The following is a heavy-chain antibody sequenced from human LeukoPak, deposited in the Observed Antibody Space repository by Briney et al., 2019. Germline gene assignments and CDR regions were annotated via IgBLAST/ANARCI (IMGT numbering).Heavy chain of an antibody. Sequence: GGSLRLSCAASGFTFSSYSMNWVRQAPGKGLEWVSAISGSGGSTYYADSVKGRFTISRDNSKNTLYLQMNSLRAEDTAVYYCAYTLAAAGSFDYWGQGTLVTVSS. CDR2: ISGSGGST. V-gene: IGHV3-23*01. J-gene: IGHJ4*02. CDR3: AYTLAAAGSFDY. CDR1: GFTFSSYS. D-gene: IGHD6-13*01.